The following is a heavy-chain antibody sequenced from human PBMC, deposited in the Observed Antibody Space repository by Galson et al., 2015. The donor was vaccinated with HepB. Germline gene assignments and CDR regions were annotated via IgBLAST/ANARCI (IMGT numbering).Heavy chain of an antibody. J-gene: IGHJ4*02. D-gene: IGHD3-3*01. CDR3: AKSLPSLTIFGVVIDY. CDR2: ISYDGSIK. V-gene: IGHV3-30-3*02. CDR1: GFTFSSYT. Sequence: SLRLSCAASGFTFSSYTMHWVRQAPGKGLEWVALISYDGSIKYYADSVKGRFTISRDNSKNTLYLQMNSLRAEDTAVYYCAKSLPSLTIFGVVIDYWGQGTLVTVSS.